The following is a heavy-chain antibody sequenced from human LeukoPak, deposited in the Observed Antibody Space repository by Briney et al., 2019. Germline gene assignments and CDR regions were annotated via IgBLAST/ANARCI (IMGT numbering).Heavy chain of an antibody. J-gene: IGHJ4*02. CDR2: IYTSGST. D-gene: IGHD2-2*01. Sequence: SETLSLTCTVSGGSVSSGSYYWSWIRQPAGKGLEWIGHIYTSGSTSYNPSLKSRVTISLDTSKSQFSLKLTSVTAADTAVYYCARGVVPAAPLDYWGQGTLVTVSS. CDR3: ARGVVPAAPLDY. CDR1: GGSVSSGSYY. V-gene: IGHV4-61*09.